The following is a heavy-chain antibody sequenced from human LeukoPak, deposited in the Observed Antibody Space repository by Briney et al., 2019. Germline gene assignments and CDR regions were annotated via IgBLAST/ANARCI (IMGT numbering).Heavy chain of an antibody. D-gene: IGHD4-17*01. CDR2: IYYSGST. Sequence: SETLSLTCEVSGYSISSGFYWGWIRQPPGKGLEWIGSIYYSGSTYYNPSLKSRVTMSVDTSKNQFSLNLAFVTAADTAVYYCARASDNDDYSLDYFYYMDVWGEGTTVTVSS. V-gene: IGHV4-38-2*01. CDR1: GYSISSGFY. CDR3: ARASDNDDYSLDYFYYMDV. J-gene: IGHJ6*03.